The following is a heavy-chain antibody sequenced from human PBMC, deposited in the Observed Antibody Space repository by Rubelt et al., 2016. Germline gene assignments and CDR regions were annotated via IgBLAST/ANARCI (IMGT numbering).Heavy chain of an antibody. J-gene: IGHJ4*02. Sequence: EWVAVIWYDGSNKYYADSVKGRFTISRDNSKNTLYLQMNSLRAEDTAVYYCVREGDIVGATTAFDYWGQGTLDTVSS. CDR2: IWYDGSNK. CDR3: VREGDIVGATTAFDY. D-gene: IGHD1-26*01. V-gene: IGHV3-33*01.